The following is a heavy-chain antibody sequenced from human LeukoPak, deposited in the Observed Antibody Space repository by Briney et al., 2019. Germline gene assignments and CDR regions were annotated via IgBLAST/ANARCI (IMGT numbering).Heavy chain of an antibody. CDR1: GGSFSGYY. D-gene: IGHD2-8*01. V-gene: IGHV4-34*01. J-gene: IGHJ6*01. CDR3: ARANYDTNGNRRHYNYYGLDV. Sequence: PSETLSLTCAVYGGSFSGYYWSWIRQPPGKGLEWIGEINHTGGTNHNPSLKSRVTISGDRSKSQFSLKLSSVAAADTAVYYCARANYDTNGNRRHYNYYGLDVWGQGTTVTVST. CDR2: INHTGGT.